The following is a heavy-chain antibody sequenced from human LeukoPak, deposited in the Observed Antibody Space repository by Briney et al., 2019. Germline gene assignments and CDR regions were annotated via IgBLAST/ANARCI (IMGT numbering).Heavy chain of an antibody. J-gene: IGHJ4*02. CDR3: ARGGLPPDYYGSGSTFDY. Sequence: PPGGSLRLSCAASGFTFSSYSMHWVRQAPGKGLEWVAVIFSNGGDKYYADSVKGRFTISRDISKNTLSLQMNSLRAEDTAVYFCARGGLPPDYYGSGSTFDYWGQGTLVTVSS. V-gene: IGHV3-30*04. CDR1: GFTFSSYS. D-gene: IGHD3-10*01. CDR2: IFSNGGDK.